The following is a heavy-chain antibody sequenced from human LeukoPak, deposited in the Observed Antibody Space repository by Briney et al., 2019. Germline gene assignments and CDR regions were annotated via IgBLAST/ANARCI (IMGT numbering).Heavy chain of an antibody. Sequence: ASVKVSCKASGYTFTSHYMHWVRQAPEQGLEWMGIISPSGGSTGYAQKFQGRVTMTRDMSTRTDYMELSSLRYEDTAVYYCAKDLAYGDYFDYWGQGTLVTVSS. V-gene: IGHV1-46*01. J-gene: IGHJ4*02. CDR1: GYTFTSHY. D-gene: IGHD4-17*01. CDR2: ISPSGGST. CDR3: AKDLAYGDYFDY.